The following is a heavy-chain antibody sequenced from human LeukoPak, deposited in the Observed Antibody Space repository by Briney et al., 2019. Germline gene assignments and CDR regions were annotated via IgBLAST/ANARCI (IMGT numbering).Heavy chain of an antibody. J-gene: IGHJ4*02. V-gene: IGHV4-59*08. CDR2: MYYSGIP. Sequence: SETLSLTCTVSGASISDYYWSWIRQPPGKRLEGIAYMYYSGIPNYSRSLKSRVTMSADKSNNQVSLMLTSVTAADTAVYYCASHHGRGEAFDYWGRGTLVTVSS. CDR3: ASHHGRGEAFDY. CDR1: GASISDYY. D-gene: IGHD3-10*01.